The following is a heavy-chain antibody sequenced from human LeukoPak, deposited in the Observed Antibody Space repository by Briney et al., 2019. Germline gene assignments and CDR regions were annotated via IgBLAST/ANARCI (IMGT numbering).Heavy chain of an antibody. CDR2: IIPIFGTA. J-gene: IGHJ6*02. Sequence: ASVKVSCKASGGTFSSCAISWVRQAPGQGLEWMGGIIPIFGTANYAQKFQGRVTITADESTSTAYMELSSLRSEDTAVYYCARAEYSSSSGYYGMDVWGQGTTVTVSS. V-gene: IGHV1-69*13. CDR3: ARAEYSSSSGYYGMDV. D-gene: IGHD6-6*01. CDR1: GGTFSSCA.